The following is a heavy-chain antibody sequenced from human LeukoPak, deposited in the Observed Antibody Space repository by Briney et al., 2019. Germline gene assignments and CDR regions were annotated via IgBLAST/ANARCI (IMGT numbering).Heavy chain of an antibody. D-gene: IGHD1-26*01. CDR2: INPSGGNT. CDR1: GYTFTSNY. CDR3: ARSYRDAFDI. Sequence: GASVKVSCKAFGYTFTSNYMHWVRQAPGQGPEWMGKINPSGGNTRYAQKFQGRVTMTRDMSTSTVYMELSSLRSEDTALFYCARSYRDAFDIWGQGTMVTVSS. J-gene: IGHJ3*02. V-gene: IGHV1-46*01.